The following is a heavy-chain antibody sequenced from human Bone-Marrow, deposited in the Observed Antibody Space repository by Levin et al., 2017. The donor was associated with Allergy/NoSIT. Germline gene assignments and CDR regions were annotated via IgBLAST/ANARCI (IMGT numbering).Heavy chain of an antibody. J-gene: IGHJ4*02. CDR2: ISGSGVVP. Sequence: GGSLRLSCAASGFSFSSFAMSWVRQAPGKGLEWVSGISGSGVVPYYSDSVKGRFTISRDNSKNTLYLQMNSLRAEDTAVYYCAKTYYDILTGLFYFDYWGQGTLVTVSS. V-gene: IGHV3-23*01. CDR1: GFSFSSFA. CDR3: AKTYYDILTGLFYFDY. D-gene: IGHD3-9*01.